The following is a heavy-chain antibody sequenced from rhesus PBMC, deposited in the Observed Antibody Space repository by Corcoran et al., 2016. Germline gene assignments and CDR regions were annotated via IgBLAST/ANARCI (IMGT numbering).Heavy chain of an antibody. CDR3: AKDGRGYSYSYGLDS. CDR2: INNGGGST. CDR1: GFTFSSYG. D-gene: IGHD5-12*01. J-gene: IGHJ6*01. Sequence: GFTFSSYGMSWVRQAPGKGLEWVSAINNGGGSTYYADSVKGRFTISRDNSKNTLSLQMNSLRAEDTAVYYCAKDGRGYSYSYGLDSWGQGVVVTVSS. V-gene: IGHV3S5*01.